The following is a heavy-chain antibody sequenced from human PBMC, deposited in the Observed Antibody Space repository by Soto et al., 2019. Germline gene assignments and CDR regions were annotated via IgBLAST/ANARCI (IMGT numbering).Heavy chain of an antibody. V-gene: IGHV4-34*01. D-gene: IGHD6-13*01. CDR3: ARGVIAAAGTGYFDL. CDR1: GGSFSGYY. Sequence: QVQLQQWGAGLLKPSETLSLTCAVYGGSFSGYYWSWIRQPPGKGLEWIGEINHGGSTNYNPSLKSRVTISVDTSKNQFSLKLSSVTAADTAVYYCARGVIAAAGTGYFDLWGRGTLVTVSS. J-gene: IGHJ2*01. CDR2: INHGGST.